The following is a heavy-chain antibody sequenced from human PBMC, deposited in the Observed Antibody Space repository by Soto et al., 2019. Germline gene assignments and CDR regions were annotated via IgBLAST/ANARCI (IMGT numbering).Heavy chain of an antibody. D-gene: IGHD6-13*01. CDR1: GYTFTSYA. Sequence: QVQLVQSGAEEKKPGASVKVSCKASGYTFTSYAMHWVRQAPGQRLEWMGWINAGNGNTKYSQKCQGRVTITRDTSASTAYMALSSLRSEDTAVYYCARAPGGPGIAEYWGQGTLVTVSS. V-gene: IGHV1-3*05. CDR3: ARAPGGPGIAEY. CDR2: INAGNGNT. J-gene: IGHJ4*02.